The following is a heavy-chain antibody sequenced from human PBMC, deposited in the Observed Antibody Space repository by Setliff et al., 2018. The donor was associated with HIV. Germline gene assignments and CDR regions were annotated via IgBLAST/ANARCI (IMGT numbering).Heavy chain of an antibody. J-gene: IGHJ5*02. Sequence: SETLSLTCTVSEVSISAYYWSWIRQPPGKGLEWIGDIFYTGSTNYNPSLKSRVTISIDTSKNQFSLKLSSVSAADTAVYYCARQRGGRVTIFGVSGGWFDPWGQGTLVTVSS. D-gene: IGHD3-3*01. CDR2: IFYTGST. CDR3: ARQRGGRVTIFGVSGGWFDP. CDR1: EVSISAYY. V-gene: IGHV4-59*08.